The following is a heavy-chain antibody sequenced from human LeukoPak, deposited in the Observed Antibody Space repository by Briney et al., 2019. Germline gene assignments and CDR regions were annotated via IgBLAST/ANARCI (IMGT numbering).Heavy chain of an antibody. Sequence: SETLSLTCTVSGGSLSSYYWSWIRQPPGRGLEWIGHIYYSGRTNYIPSLKSRVTISVDTSKNQFSLKLSSVTAADTAVYYCARVSGYDPHYYYCGMDVWGQGTTVTVSS. CDR2: IYYSGRT. V-gene: IGHV4-59*01. J-gene: IGHJ6*02. CDR3: ARVSGYDPHYYYCGMDV. CDR1: GGSLSSYY. D-gene: IGHD5-12*01.